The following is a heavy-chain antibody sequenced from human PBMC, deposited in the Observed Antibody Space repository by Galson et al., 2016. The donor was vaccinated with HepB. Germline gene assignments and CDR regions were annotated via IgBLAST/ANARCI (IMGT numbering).Heavy chain of an antibody. CDR2: ITIYGGRT. V-gene: IGHV3-64D*06. CDR1: GFPFSSYA. CDR3: VRGRVNDFWSGYTERATHYFDS. J-gene: IGHJ4*02. D-gene: IGHD3-3*01. Sequence: SLRLSCAASGFPFSSYAMYWVRQAPGKGLAFVSAITIYGGRTHYADSVKGRFTISRDDSKNTLNLQMSRLRTEDTAVYYCVRGRVNDFWSGYTERATHYFDSWGQGNLVTVSS.